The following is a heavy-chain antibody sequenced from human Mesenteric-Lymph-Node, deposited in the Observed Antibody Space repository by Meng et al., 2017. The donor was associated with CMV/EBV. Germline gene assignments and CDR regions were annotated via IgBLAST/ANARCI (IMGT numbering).Heavy chain of an antibody. CDR2: IFHTGSV. D-gene: IGHD4-11*01. Sequence: SETLSLTCTVSGYSISSGYYWSWIRQPPGKGLEWIGSIFHTGSVYYNPSLKSRVTMSVDTSKNQFSLNLGSMTAADTAFYYCECPYSTNDWWGPGTLVTVSS. CDR3: ECPYSTNDW. V-gene: IGHV4-38-2*02. J-gene: IGHJ4*02. CDR1: GYSISSGYY.